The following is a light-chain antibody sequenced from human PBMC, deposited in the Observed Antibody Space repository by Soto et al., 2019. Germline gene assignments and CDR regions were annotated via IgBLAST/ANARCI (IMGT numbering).Light chain of an antibody. V-gene: IGKV4-1*01. CDR1: QSPLYSPNNKNY. CDR3: QQYYSPPQT. Sequence: DIVMTQSPDSLAVPLGERATIDCKSSQSPLYSPNNKNYLAWYQQKPGQPPKLLIYWASTRESGVPDRFSGSGSGKDFALTISSLQAEDVAVYYCQQYYSPPQTFGQGTKVEIK. CDR2: WAS. J-gene: IGKJ1*01.